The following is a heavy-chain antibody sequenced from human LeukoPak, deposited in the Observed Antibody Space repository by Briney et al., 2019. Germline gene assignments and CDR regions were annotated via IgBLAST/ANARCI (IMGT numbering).Heavy chain of an antibody. D-gene: IGHD3-22*01. CDR3: AKGQYYYDSSGYYRFDY. Sequence: GGSLRLSCAASGFTFDDYAMHWVRQAPGKGLGWVSGISWNSGSIGYADSVKGRFTISRDNAKNSLYLQMNSLRAEDTALYYCAKGQYYYDSSGYYRFDYWGQGTLVTVSS. J-gene: IGHJ4*02. V-gene: IGHV3-9*01. CDR2: ISWNSGSI. CDR1: GFTFDDYA.